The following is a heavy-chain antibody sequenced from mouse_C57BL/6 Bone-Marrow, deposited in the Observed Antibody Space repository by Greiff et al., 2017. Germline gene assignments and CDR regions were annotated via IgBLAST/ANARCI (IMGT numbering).Heavy chain of an antibody. D-gene: IGHD3-2*02. J-gene: IGHJ2*01. CDR1: GYSITSGYY. V-gene: IGHV3-6*01. CDR2: ISYDGSN. Sequence: EVQLQQSGPGLVKPSQSLSLTCSVTGYSITSGYYWNWIRQFPGNKLEWMGYISYDGSNNYNPSLKNRISITRDTSKNQFFLKLNSVTTEDTATYYCARDPGTAQATYYFDYWGQGTTLTVSS. CDR3: ARDPGTAQATYYFDY.